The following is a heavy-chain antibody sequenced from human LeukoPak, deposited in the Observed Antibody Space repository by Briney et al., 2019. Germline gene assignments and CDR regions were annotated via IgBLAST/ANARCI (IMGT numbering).Heavy chain of an antibody. CDR3: ARMGQQLAFDY. J-gene: IGHJ4*02. Sequence: ESGPALVKPTQTLTLTCTFSGFSLSTSGMRVSWIRQPPGKALGWLARIDWDDDKFYSTSLKTRLTISKDTSKNQVVLTMTSMDPVDTATYYCARMGQQLAFDYWGQGTLVTVSS. D-gene: IGHD6-13*01. V-gene: IGHV2-70*04. CDR1: GFSLSTSGMR. CDR2: IDWDDDK.